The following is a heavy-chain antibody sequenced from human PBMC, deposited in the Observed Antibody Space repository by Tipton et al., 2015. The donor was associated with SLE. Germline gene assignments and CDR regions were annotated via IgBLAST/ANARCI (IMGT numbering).Heavy chain of an antibody. D-gene: IGHD6-13*01. J-gene: IGHJ4*02. Sequence: TLSLTCTVSGGSISNYYWSWIRQPPGKGLEWIGYIYYSGSTNYNPSLKSRVTISVDTSKNQFSLKLSSVTAADTAVYYCAREGIAAAGLWGQGTLVTVSS. V-gene: IGHV4-59*12. CDR3: AREGIAAAGL. CDR2: IYYSGST. CDR1: GGSISNYY.